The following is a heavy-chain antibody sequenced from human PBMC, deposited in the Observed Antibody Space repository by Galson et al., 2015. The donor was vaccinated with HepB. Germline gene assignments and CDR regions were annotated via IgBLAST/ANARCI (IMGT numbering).Heavy chain of an antibody. V-gene: IGHV3-23*01. Sequence: SLRLSCAASGFTFSSYAMSWVRQAPGKGLEWVSAISGSGGSTYYADSVKGRFTISRDNSKNTLYLQMNSLRAEDTAVYYCAKDPAVAGRAFDLRGRGTLVTVSS. D-gene: IGHD6-19*01. CDR2: ISGSGGST. J-gene: IGHJ2*01. CDR3: AKDPAVAGRAFDL. CDR1: GFTFSSYA.